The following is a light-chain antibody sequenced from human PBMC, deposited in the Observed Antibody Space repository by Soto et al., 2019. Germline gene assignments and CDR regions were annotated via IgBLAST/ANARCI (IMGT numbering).Light chain of an antibody. J-gene: IGKJ3*01. CDR3: QKLHIYPLT. V-gene: IGKV1-9*01. CDR1: QGISSY. CDR2: AAS. Sequence: DIQLTQSPSFLSASVGDRVTITCRASQGISSYLAWYQQKPGKAPKLLIYAASTLQSGGPSRFSGSGSGTECTLTISSLQPEDFPTYYCQKLHIYPLTFVPGTKVDTK.